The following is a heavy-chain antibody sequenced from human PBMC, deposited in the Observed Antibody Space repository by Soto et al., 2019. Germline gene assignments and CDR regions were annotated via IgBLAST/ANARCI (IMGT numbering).Heavy chain of an antibody. Sequence: SATLSLTCAVYGVSFSCYYWSWIRQPPGKGLEWIGEINHSGSTNYNPSLKSRVTISVDTSRNQFSLKLSSVTAADTAVYYCARGVSSSSEYYYYGMDVWGQGFLVTVSS. CDR2: INHSGST. D-gene: IGHD6-6*01. CDR1: GVSFSCYY. CDR3: ARGVSSSSEYYYYGMDV. V-gene: IGHV4-34*01. J-gene: IGHJ6*02.